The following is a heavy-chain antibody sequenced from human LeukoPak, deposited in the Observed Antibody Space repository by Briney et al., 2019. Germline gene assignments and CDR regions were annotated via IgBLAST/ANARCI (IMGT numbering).Heavy chain of an antibody. J-gene: IGHJ4*01. D-gene: IGHD4-11*01. CDR1: GGSISYYY. CDR2: IYTSGRT. CDR3: ARLSTVTTSFDY. Sequence: PSETLSHTCTVSGGSISYYYWNWIRQPAGKGLEWIGRIYTSGRTYYNPSLKSRVSMSVDTSKNQFSLKLSSVTAADTAVYYCARLSTVTTSFDYWGQEPWSPSPQ. V-gene: IGHV4-4*07.